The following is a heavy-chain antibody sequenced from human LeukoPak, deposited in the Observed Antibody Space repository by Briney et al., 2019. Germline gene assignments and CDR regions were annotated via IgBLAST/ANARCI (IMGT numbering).Heavy chain of an antibody. J-gene: IGHJ4*02. D-gene: IGHD5-18*01. CDR2: IIPIFGTA. V-gene: IGHV1-69*05. CDR3: ARDGAMGGLDY. Sequence: SVKVSCKASGGTFSSYAISWVRQAPGQGLEWMGGIIPIFGTANYAQKLQGRVTMTTDTSTSTAYMELRSLRSDDTAVYYCARDGAMGGLDYWGQGTLVTVSS. CDR1: GGTFSSYA.